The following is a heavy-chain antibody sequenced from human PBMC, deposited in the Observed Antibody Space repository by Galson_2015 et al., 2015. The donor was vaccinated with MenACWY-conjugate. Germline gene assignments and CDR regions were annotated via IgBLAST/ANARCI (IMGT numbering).Heavy chain of an antibody. CDR3: ATVRFGELLWSHYFDY. CDR2: FDPEDGET. Sequence: SVKVSCKVSGYTLTELSMHWVRQAPGKGLEWMGGFDPEDGETIYAQKFQGRVTMTEDTSTDTAYMELSSLRSEDTAVYYCATVRFGELLWSHYFDYWGQGTLVTVSS. D-gene: IGHD3-10*01. V-gene: IGHV1-24*01. CDR1: GYTLTELS. J-gene: IGHJ4*02.